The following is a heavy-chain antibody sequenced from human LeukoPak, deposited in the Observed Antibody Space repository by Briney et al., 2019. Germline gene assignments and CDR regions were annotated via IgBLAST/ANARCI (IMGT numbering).Heavy chain of an antibody. J-gene: IGHJ4*02. D-gene: IGHD2-2*01. CDR2: INHSGST. CDR3: ARRHYQPRKGVDY. Sequence: SETLSLTCAVYGGSFSGYYWSWIRQPPGKGLEWIGEINHSGSTNYNPSLKSRVTISVDTSKNQFSLKLSSVTAADTAVYYCARRHYQPRKGVDYWGQGTLVTVSS. V-gene: IGHV4-34*01. CDR1: GGSFSGYY.